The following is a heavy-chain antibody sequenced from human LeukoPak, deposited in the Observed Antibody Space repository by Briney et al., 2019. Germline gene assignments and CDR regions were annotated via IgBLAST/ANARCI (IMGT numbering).Heavy chain of an antibody. Sequence: PGGSLRLSCAASGFTSSSYAMHWVRQAPGKGLEWVAVISYDGSNKYYADSVKGRFTISRDNSKNTLYLQMNSLRAEDTAVYYCARGGVCLDYWGQGTLVTVSS. J-gene: IGHJ4*02. V-gene: IGHV3-30*04. D-gene: IGHD3-10*01. CDR2: ISYDGSNK. CDR3: ARGGVCLDY. CDR1: GFTSSSYA.